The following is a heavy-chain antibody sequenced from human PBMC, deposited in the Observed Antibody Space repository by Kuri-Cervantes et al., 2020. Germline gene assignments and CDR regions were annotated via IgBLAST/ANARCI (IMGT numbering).Heavy chain of an antibody. CDR2: IYPGDSDT. Sequence: GGSLRLSCKGSGYSFTSYWIGWVRQMPGKGLEWMGIIYPGDSDTRYSPSFQGQVTISVDESINTAYLQWSSLKASDTAIYYCARSSSWYGNFDLWGRGTLVTVSS. V-gene: IGHV5-51*01. D-gene: IGHD6-13*01. CDR1: GYSFTSYW. J-gene: IGHJ2*01. CDR3: ARSSSWYGNFDL.